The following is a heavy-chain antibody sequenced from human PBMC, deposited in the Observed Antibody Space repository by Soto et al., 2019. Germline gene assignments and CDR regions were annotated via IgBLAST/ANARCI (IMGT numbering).Heavy chain of an antibody. D-gene: IGHD5-12*01. CDR1: GASIAGGSYY. CDR2: IPSRGRS. J-gene: IGHJ5*02. Sequence: QVQLRESGPGLVKPSQTLLLTCSVSGASIAGGSYYWSWLRQPPGKGLEWIGYIPSRGRSIYHPSLASRSTISSDTSKNQLSLQLTSVTAADTAVYYCARDQYSGYDFALWGQGTLVTVSS. CDR3: ARDQYSGYDFAL. V-gene: IGHV4-30-4*01.